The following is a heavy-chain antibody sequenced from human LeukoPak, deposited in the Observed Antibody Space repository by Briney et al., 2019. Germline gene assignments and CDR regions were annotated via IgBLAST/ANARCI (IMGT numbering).Heavy chain of an antibody. Sequence: PSETLSLTCTVSGDFFISSSNYWVWIRQPPGKGLEWVGGIYYDGSTYYKSALKSRATIFADTSKSQFSLRLNSVIAADTAVYYCGRWGLLVPASWGQGTLVTVSS. D-gene: IGHD2-2*01. CDR1: GDFFISSSNY. CDR3: GRWGLLVPAS. J-gene: IGHJ5*02. V-gene: IGHV4-39*01. CDR2: IYYDGST.